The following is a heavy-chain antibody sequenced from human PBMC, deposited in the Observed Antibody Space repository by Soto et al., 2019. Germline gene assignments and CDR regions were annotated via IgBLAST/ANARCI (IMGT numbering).Heavy chain of an antibody. V-gene: IGHV3-30*18. CDR2: ISYDGTYK. Sequence: QVQLVESGGGVVQPGRSLRLSCAAPGSSFSSYVIHWVRQVPGKGLEWVAVISYDGTYKHYADSVKGRFTFTRDNSKNKVYLQMNSLRAEDTAVYYCAKDRGYYSSSGPFYWGQGALVTVSS. CDR3: AKDRGYYSSSGPFY. CDR1: GSSFSSYV. J-gene: IGHJ4*02. D-gene: IGHD6-13*01.